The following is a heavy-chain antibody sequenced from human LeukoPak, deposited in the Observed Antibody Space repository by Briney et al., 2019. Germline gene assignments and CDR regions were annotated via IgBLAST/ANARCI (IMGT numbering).Heavy chain of an antibody. D-gene: IGHD6-13*01. CDR3: AKDTGPAAGITADY. CDR1: GFTFSSYA. J-gene: IGHJ4*02. V-gene: IGHV3-23*01. CDR2: IRGSDDST. Sequence: GGSLRLSCAASGFTFSSYAMTWVRQAPGKGLEWVSTIRGSDDSTYYADSVKGRFTISRDNSKNTLYLQMNSLRAEDTAIYYCAKDTGPAAGITADYWGQGTLVTASS.